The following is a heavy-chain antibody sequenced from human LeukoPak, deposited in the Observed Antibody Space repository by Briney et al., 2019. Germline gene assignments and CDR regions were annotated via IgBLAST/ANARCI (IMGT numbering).Heavy chain of an antibody. D-gene: IGHD3-10*02. J-gene: IGHJ6*04. CDR2: ISSNGSTI. CDR1: GFTFSSYE. CDR3: AELGITMIGGV. Sequence: GGSLRLSCATSGFTFSSYEMNWVRQAPGKGLEWLSYISSNGSTIYYADSVKGRFTISRDNAKNSLFLQMNSLRAEDTAVYYCAELGITMIGGVWGKGTTVTISS. V-gene: IGHV3-48*03.